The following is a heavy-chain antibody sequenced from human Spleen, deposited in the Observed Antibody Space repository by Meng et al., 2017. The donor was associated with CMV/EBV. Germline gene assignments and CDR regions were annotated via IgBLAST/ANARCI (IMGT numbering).Heavy chain of an antibody. D-gene: IGHD6-6*01. CDR3: ALALYSSSIDY. V-gene: IGHV2-5*02. CDR1: GFSLSTSGVG. J-gene: IGHJ4*02. Sequence: QITLKGACPTLVNPPQTLTLTCTFSGFSLSTSGVGVGWIRQPPGKALEWLALIYWDDDKRYSPSLKSRLTITKDTSKNQVVLTMTNMDPVDTATYYCALALYSSSIDYWGQGTLVTVSS. CDR2: IYWDDDK.